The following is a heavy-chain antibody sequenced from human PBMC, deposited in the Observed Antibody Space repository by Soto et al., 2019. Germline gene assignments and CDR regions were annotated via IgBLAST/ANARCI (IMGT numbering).Heavy chain of an antibody. V-gene: IGHV4-39*01. D-gene: IGHD3-3*01. Sequence: SETLSLTCTVSCGSISSTNHYWGWIRQPPGKGLEWIGSIYYSGSTYYNPSLKSRVTISVNTSKHQFSLKLNSVTAADTAMYHCARQGWSAGGGMDVWGQGTTVTVS. CDR2: IYYSGST. CDR3: ARQGWSAGGGMDV. CDR1: CGSISSTNHY. J-gene: IGHJ6*02.